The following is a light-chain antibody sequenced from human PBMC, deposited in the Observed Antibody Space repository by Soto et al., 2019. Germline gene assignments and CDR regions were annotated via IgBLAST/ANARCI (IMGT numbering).Light chain of an antibody. V-gene: IGKV3-15*01. J-gene: IGKJ1*01. CDR3: QQYNNWPPWT. CDR1: QSVSSN. Sequence: EIVMTQSPATLSVSPGERATVSCRASQSVSSNLACYPQKPGQAPRLLINGASTTATGIPARFSGSASGTEFPLTISSLPSDDFSVNYCQQYNNWPPWTFGQGTKVEIK. CDR2: GAS.